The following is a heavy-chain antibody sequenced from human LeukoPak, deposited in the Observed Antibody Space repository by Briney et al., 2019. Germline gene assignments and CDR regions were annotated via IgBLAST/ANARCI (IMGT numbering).Heavy chain of an antibody. CDR2: IRSKPNNYAT. CDR3: TRGVVDY. D-gene: IGHD3-10*01. J-gene: IGHJ4*02. V-gene: IGHV3-73*01. CDR1: GFIFSGST. Sequence: AGGSLRLSCAASGFIFSGSTLHWVRQASGKGLEWVGRIRSKPNNYATAYAESVKGRFTISRDDSKNTAYLQMNSLKTEDTAVYYCTRGVVDYWGQGTLVTVSS.